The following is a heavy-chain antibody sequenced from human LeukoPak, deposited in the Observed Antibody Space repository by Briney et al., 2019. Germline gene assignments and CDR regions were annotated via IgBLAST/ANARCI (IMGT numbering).Heavy chain of an antibody. Sequence: GALRLSCAASGFTFRSYSMNWVRQAPGKGLEWVSSISRSSSYIYYADSVKGRFTISRDNANNSLYLQMNSLRAEDTAVYYCARYLDYGDYFYFDYWGQGTLVTVSP. CDR2: ISRSSSYI. CDR1: GFTFRSYS. J-gene: IGHJ4*02. D-gene: IGHD4-17*01. V-gene: IGHV3-21*01. CDR3: ARYLDYGDYFYFDY.